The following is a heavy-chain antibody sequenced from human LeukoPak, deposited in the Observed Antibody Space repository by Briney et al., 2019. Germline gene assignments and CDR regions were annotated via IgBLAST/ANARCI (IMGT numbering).Heavy chain of an antibody. CDR2: ISSSGSTI. CDR1: GFTFSSYE. D-gene: IGHD3-22*01. Sequence: GGSLRLSCAASGFTFSSYEMNWVRQAPGKGLEWVSYISSSGSTIYYADSVKGRFTISRDNAKNSLYLQMNSLRAEDTAVYYCARDGSSVADSILSFDYWGQGTLVTVSS. V-gene: IGHV3-48*03. CDR3: ARDGSSVADSILSFDY. J-gene: IGHJ4*02.